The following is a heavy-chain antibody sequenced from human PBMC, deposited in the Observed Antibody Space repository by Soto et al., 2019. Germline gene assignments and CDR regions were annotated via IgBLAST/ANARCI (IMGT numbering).Heavy chain of an antibody. CDR3: AKVYYNFWSGYDY. V-gene: IGHV3-23*01. J-gene: IGHJ4*02. CDR1: GFTFSTYA. D-gene: IGHD3-3*01. Sequence: EVQLLESGGGLVQPGGSLRLSCAASGFTFSTYAMSWVRQAPGKGLEWVSAISGSGGSTYYADSVKGRFTISRDNSKNTRYLQVNSLRAEDPGVYYCAKVYYNFWSGYDYWGQGARVTVSS. CDR2: ISGSGGST.